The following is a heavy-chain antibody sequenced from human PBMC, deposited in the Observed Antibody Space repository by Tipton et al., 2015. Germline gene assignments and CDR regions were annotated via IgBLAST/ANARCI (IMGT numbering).Heavy chain of an antibody. V-gene: IGHV3-7*01. D-gene: IGHD2-15*01. CDR3: ARENRFGGRGYFDH. CDR2: IKQDGSEG. Sequence: SLRLSCAASGFTFSSYWMSWVRQAPGKGLEWVANIKQDGSEGYYVDSVKGRFTISRDNAKNSLYLQMNSLRAEDTAVYYCARENRFGGRGYFDHWGRGTPVTVSS. CDR1: GFTFSSYW. J-gene: IGHJ4*02.